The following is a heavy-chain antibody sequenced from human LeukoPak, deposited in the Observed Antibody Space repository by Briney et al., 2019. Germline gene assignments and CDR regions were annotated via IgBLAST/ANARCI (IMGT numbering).Heavy chain of an antibody. CDR1: GFTFSSYG. D-gene: IGHD5-12*01. CDR3: AKGFRVATTHFDY. V-gene: IGHV3-30*18. Sequence: PGGSLRLSCAASGFTFSSYGMHWVRQAPGKGLEWVAVISYEGSNKYYADSVKGRFTISRDNSKNTLYLQMNSLRAEDTAVYYCAKGFRVATTHFDYWGQGTLVSVSS. CDR2: ISYEGSNK. J-gene: IGHJ4*02.